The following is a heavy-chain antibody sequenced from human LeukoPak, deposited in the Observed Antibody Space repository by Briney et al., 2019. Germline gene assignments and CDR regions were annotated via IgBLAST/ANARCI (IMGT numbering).Heavy chain of an antibody. V-gene: IGHV4-59*01. Sequence: SETLSLTCTVSGGSISSYYWSWIRQPPGKGLEWIGYIYYSGSTNYNPSLKSRVTISVDMSKNQFSLKLSSVTAADTAVYYCARNGEYYYYGMDVWGQGTTVTVSS. J-gene: IGHJ6*02. D-gene: IGHD3-10*01. CDR1: GGSISSYY. CDR3: ARNGEYYYYGMDV. CDR2: IYYSGST.